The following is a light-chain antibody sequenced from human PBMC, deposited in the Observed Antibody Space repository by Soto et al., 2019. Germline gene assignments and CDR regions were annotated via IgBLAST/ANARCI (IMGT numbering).Light chain of an antibody. J-gene: IGKJ4*01. CDR1: QSVSSSY. Sequence: EIVLTQSPGTLSLSPGERATLSCRASQSVSSSYLAWYQQKPGQAPRLLIYRTSNRATGIPDRFSGSGSGTDFTLTISSLEPEDFAVYYCQQRSDWPPFTFGGGTKVDIK. CDR2: RTS. CDR3: QQRSDWPPFT. V-gene: IGKV3D-20*02.